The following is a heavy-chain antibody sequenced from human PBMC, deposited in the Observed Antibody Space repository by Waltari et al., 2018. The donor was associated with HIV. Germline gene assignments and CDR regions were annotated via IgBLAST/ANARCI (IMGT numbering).Heavy chain of an antibody. J-gene: IGHJ6*02. CDR2: IWHDGSNT. Sequence: QVQLVESGGGVVQPGKSLRLSCAASGFTFSTHGMHWVRQAPGKGLEWVATIWHDGSNTYYADSVKGRFTISRDNSKNTVNLQMNGLRVEDTAVYFCARVGLAAAGTQHFGMDVWGQGTTVTVSS. D-gene: IGHD6-25*01. CDR1: GFTFSTHG. V-gene: IGHV3-33*01. CDR3: ARVGLAAAGTQHFGMDV.